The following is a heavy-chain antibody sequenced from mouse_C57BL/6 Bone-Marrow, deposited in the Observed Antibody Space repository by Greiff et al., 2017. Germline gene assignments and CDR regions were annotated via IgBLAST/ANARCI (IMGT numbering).Heavy chain of an antibody. Sequence: EVQVVESGGGLVQPGGSLSLSCAASGFTFTDYYMSWVRQPPGKALEWLGFIRNKANGYTTEYSASVKGRFTISRDNSQSILYLQMNALRAEDSATYYCASLLYYGYYFDYWGQGTTLTVSS. J-gene: IGHJ2*01. CDR2: IRNKANGYTT. CDR1: GFTFTDYY. D-gene: IGHD1-2*01. V-gene: IGHV7-3*01. CDR3: ASLLYYGYYFDY.